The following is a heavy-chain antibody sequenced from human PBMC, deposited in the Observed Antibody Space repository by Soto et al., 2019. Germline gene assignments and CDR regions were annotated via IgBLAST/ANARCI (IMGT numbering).Heavy chain of an antibody. Sequence: GASVKVSCKASGYTFTSYGISWVRQAPGQGLEWMGRIIPILGITNYAQKFQGRVTITTVKSTSTAYMELSSLRSEDTAVYYCAREGQLVPQFDYWGQGTLVTVS. D-gene: IGHD6-6*01. J-gene: IGHJ4*02. CDR3: AREGQLVPQFDY. CDR2: IIPILGIT. V-gene: IGHV1-69*04. CDR1: GYTFTSYG.